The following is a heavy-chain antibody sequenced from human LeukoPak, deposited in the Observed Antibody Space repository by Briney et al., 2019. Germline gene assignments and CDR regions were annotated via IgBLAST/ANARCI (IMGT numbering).Heavy chain of an antibody. CDR3: ARGRLMEQYSSSSDGYFDF. V-gene: IGHV4-34*01. D-gene: IGHD6-6*01. J-gene: IGHJ4*02. CDR2: INHSGST. Sequence: PSETLSLTCAVYGGSFSGYYWSWIPQPPGKGLEWIGEINHSGSTNYNPSLKSRVTISVATSKNQFSLKLSSVTAADTAVYYCARGRLMEQYSSSSDGYFDFWGEGTLVTASS. CDR1: GGSFSGYY.